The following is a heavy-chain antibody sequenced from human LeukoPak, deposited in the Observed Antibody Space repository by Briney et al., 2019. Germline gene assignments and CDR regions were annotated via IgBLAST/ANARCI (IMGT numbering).Heavy chain of an antibody. CDR2: INHSGST. D-gene: IGHD6-6*01. CDR3: ARAGIAARPWFDP. Sequence: KASETLSLTCAVYGVSFSGYYWSWIRQPPGKGLEWIGEINHSGSTNYNPSLKSRVTISVDTSKNQFSLKLSSVTAADTAVYYCARAGIAARPWFDPWGQGTLVTVSS. V-gene: IGHV4-34*01. J-gene: IGHJ5*02. CDR1: GVSFSGYY.